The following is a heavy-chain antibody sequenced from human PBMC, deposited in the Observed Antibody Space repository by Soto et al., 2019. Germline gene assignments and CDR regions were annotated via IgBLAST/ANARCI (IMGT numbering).Heavy chain of an antibody. J-gene: IGHJ4*02. CDR1: GITFSSYS. CDR2: ISSSKTT. CDR3: VGDQDVHTPMVHGNY. V-gene: IGHV3-48*02. Sequence: EVQLVESGGGLVQPGESLRLSCTASGITFSSYSMNWVRQAPGKGLEWLSYISSSKTTYADSVKGRFTISRDNAKNSVYLQMNSLRDEDPAVYYCVGDQDVHTPMVHGNYWGRGTRVTVSS. D-gene: IGHD5-18*01.